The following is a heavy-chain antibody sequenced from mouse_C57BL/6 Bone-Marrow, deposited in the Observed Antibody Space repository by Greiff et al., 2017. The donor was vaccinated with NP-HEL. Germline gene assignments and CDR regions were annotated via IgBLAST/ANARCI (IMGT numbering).Heavy chain of an antibody. V-gene: IGHV2-2*01. CDR2: IWSGGST. CDR3: ASERFDY. Sequence: QVQLQPSGPGLLPPSHSLSISCPVSGFSLTSYGVPLVRQSPGTGLEWLGVIWSGGSTDYNAAFISRLSISKDNSKSQVFFKMNSLQADDTAIYYCASERFDYWGQGTTLTVSS. CDR1: GFSLTSYG. J-gene: IGHJ2*01.